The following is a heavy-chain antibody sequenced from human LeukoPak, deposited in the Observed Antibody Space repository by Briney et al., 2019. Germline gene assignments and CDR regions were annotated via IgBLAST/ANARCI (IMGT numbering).Heavy chain of an antibody. V-gene: IGHV1-8*03. Sequence: GASVKVSCMASGYTFTSYDINWVRQATGQGLEWMGWMNPNSGNTGYAQKFQGRVTITRNTSISTAYMELSSLRSEDTAVYYCARVRITMVRGVFYYYYYHMDVWGKGTAVTVSS. CDR2: MNPNSGNT. CDR1: GYTFTSYD. CDR3: ARVRITMVRGVFYYYYYHMDV. D-gene: IGHD3-10*01. J-gene: IGHJ6*03.